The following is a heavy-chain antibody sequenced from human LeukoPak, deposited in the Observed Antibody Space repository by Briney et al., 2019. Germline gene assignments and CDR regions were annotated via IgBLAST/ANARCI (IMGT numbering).Heavy chain of an antibody. CDR3: ARVLTGYDAFDI. V-gene: IGHV3-48*01. CDR1: GFTFTIFG. D-gene: IGHD7-27*01. CDR2: ISSSSSTI. J-gene: IGHJ3*02. Sequence: GGSLRLSCAASGFTFTIFGLNWVRQAPGKGLEWVSYISSSSSTIYYADSVKGRFTISRDNAKNSLYLQMNSLRAEDTAVYYCARVLTGYDAFDIWGQGTMVTVSS.